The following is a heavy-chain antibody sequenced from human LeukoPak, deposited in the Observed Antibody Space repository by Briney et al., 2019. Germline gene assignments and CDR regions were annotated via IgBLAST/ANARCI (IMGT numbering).Heavy chain of an antibody. CDR2: KRDGTDN. J-gene: IGHJ4*02. V-gene: IGHV3-7*01. D-gene: IGHD6-19*01. CDR3: TRALYNTGWYPDYFDS. Sequence: KRDGTDNYYVGSVEGRFTISRDNAKNSLFLQMSSLRAEDTAIYYCTRALYNTGWYPDYFDSWGQGTLVTVSS.